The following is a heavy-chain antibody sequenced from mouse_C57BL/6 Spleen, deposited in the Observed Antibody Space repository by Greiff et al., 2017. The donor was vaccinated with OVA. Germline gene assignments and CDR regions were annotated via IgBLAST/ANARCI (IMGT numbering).Heavy chain of an antibody. J-gene: IGHJ1*03. V-gene: IGHV1-55*01. Sequence: VQLQQPGAELVKPGASVKMSCKASGYTFTSYWITWVKQRPGQGLEWIGDIYPGSGSTNYNEKFKSKATLTVDTSSSTAYMQLSSLTSEDSAVYYCAREGGYGSSHWYFDVWGTGTTVTVSS. CDR1: GYTFTSYW. CDR2: IYPGSGST. D-gene: IGHD1-1*01. CDR3: AREGGYGSSHWYFDV.